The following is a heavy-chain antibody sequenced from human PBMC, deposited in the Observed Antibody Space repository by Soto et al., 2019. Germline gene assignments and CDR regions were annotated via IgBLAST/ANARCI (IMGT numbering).Heavy chain of an antibody. CDR1: GFTFSSCS. D-gene: IGHD6-19*01. CDR3: TTYSSGSDYFDY. J-gene: IGHJ4*02. V-gene: IGHV3-48*02. CDR2: ISSTSSTI. Sequence: GSLRLSCAASGFTFSSCSMNWVRQAPGRGLEWVSYISSTSSTIYYADSVKGRFTISRDNAKNSLYLQMNSLRDEDTAVYYCTTYSSGSDYFDYWGQGTLVTVSS.